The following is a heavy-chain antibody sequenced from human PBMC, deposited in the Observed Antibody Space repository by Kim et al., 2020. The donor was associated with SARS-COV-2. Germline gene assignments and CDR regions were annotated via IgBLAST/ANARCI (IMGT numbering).Heavy chain of an antibody. CDR2: ISSSGSTI. V-gene: IGHV3-48*03. D-gene: IGHD5-12*01. CDR3: ATGRWLQHPIDY. Sequence: GGSLRLSCAASGFTFSSYEMNWVRQAPGKGLEWVSYISSSGSTIYYTDSVKGRFTISRDNAKNSLYLQMNRLRAEDTAVYYCATGRWLQHPIDYWGQGTLVTVSS. CDR1: GFTFSSYE. J-gene: IGHJ4*02.